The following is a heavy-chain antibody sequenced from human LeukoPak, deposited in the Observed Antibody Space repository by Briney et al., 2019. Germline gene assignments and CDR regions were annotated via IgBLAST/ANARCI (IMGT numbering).Heavy chain of an antibody. J-gene: IGHJ4*02. CDR3: ARGRYHYYVSSGYPLDY. Sequence: SETLFLTCAVYGGSFSGYYWNWIRQPPGEGLEWIGEINHSGSTNYNPSLKSRVTISVDTSKNQFSLKLSSVTAADTAVYYCARGRYHYYVSSGYPLDYWGQGTLVTVSS. CDR1: GGSFSGYY. CDR2: INHSGST. D-gene: IGHD3-22*01. V-gene: IGHV4-34*01.